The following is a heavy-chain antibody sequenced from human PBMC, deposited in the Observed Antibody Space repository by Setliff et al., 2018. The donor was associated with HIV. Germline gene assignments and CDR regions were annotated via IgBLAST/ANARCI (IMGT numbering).Heavy chain of an antibody. CDR2: IYTSGST. D-gene: IGHD3-10*01. J-gene: IGHJ6*03. CDR3: ARVAVVRGVIPPDFDYYYYYMDV. Sequence: SETLSLTCTVSGGSISSYYWSWIRQPPGKGLEWIGYIYTSGSTNYNPSLKSRVTISLDTSKNQFSLKLSSVTAADTAVYYCARVAVVRGVIPPDFDYYYYYMDVWGKGTTVTVSS. V-gene: IGHV4-4*09. CDR1: GGSISSYY.